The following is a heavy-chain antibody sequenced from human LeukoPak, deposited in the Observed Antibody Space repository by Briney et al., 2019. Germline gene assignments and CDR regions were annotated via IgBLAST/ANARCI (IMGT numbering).Heavy chain of an antibody. J-gene: IGHJ5*02. CDR3: ARDNSVRDEAWWFNP. CDR1: GYTFTSNY. Sequence: ASVKVSCKAFGYTFTSNYMHWVRQAPGQGPEWMGVISPSGGSTTYAQTFQGRVTLTRDMSTSKDYLELSSLRSEDTAVYYCARDNSVRDEAWWFNPWGQGTLVTVSS. CDR2: ISPSGGST. V-gene: IGHV1-46*01. D-gene: IGHD5-24*01.